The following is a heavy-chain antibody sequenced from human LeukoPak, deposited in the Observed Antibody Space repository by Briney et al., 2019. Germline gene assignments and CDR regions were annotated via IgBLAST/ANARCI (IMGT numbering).Heavy chain of an antibody. V-gene: IGHV4-61*01. Sequence: PSETLSLTCTCSGGSLRRGSYYWSGIRLPPGRRLEWIGYIYYSVTTNYNPSLKSRVTISVDRSKNQFCIKLSSVTAADTYVYYCKRERVSSCWYGGWFAPWGQGTLVTVSS. CDR1: GGSLRRGSYY. CDR2: IYYSVTT. D-gene: IGHD6-13*01. CDR3: KRERVSSCWYGGWFAP. J-gene: IGHJ5*02.